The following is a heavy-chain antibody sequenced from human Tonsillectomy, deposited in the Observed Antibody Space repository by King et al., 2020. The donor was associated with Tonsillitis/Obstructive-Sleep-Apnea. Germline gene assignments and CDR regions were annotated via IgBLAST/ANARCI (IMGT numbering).Heavy chain of an antibody. V-gene: IGHV3-33*01. CDR1: GFTFSSYG. J-gene: IGHJ5*02. Sequence: VQLVESGGGVVQPGRSLRLSCAASGFTFSSYGMHWVRQAPGKGLEWVAVIWYDGSNTYYADSVKGRFTISRDNSKNTLYLQMNSLRAEDTAVYYCARDPDSDYGDYASWFDPWGQGTLVTVSS. D-gene: IGHD4-17*01. CDR2: IWYDGSNT. CDR3: ARDPDSDYGDYASWFDP.